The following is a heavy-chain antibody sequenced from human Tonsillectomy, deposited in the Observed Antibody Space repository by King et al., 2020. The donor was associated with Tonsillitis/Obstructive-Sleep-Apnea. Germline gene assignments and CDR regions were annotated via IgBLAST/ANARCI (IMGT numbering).Heavy chain of an antibody. J-gene: IGHJ4*02. D-gene: IGHD2-15*01. CDR3: AKDINHGDCSSIRCYLRRFDN. V-gene: IGHV3-9*01. CDR2: ISCNSGTI. CDR1: GFTFDDYA. Sequence: VQLVESGGGLVQPGRSLRLSCAASGFTFDDYAMHWVRQAPGKGLEWVSGISCNSGTIGYGDSVKGRFTISRDNAKNSLYLQMNSLRAEDTALYYCAKDINHGDCSSIRCYLRRFDNWGQGTLVTVSS.